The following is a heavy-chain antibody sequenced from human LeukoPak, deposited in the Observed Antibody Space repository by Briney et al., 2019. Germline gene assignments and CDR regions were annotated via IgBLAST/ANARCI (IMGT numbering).Heavy chain of an antibody. CDR2: INHSGST. Sequence: SETLSLTCAVYGGSFSGYYWSWIRQPPGEGLEWIGEINHSGSTNYNPSLKSRVTISVDTSKNQFSLKLSSVTAADTAVYYCARIWHWFDPWGQGALVTVSS. J-gene: IGHJ5*02. CDR3: ARIWHWFDP. CDR1: GGSFSGYY. V-gene: IGHV4-34*01.